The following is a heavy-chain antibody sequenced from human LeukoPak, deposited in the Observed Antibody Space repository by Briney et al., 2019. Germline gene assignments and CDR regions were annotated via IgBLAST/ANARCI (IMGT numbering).Heavy chain of an antibody. V-gene: IGHV3-30-3*01. Sequence: GGSLRLSCAASGFTFSSYAMHWVRQAPGKGLEWVAVISYDGSNKYYADSVKGRFTISRDNSKNTLYLQMNSLRAEDTAVYHCARGEGTKEDYGMDVWGQGTTVTVSS. CDR3: ARGEGTKEDYGMDV. CDR1: GFTFSSYA. J-gene: IGHJ6*02. CDR2: ISYDGSNK. D-gene: IGHD1-26*01.